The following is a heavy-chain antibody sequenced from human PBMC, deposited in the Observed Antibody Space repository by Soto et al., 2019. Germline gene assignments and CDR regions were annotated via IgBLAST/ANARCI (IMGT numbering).Heavy chain of an antibody. CDR1: GASLHIGGYY. J-gene: IGHJ5*02. V-gene: IGHV4-31*02. CDR3: ARDRSSTANWLDP. Sequence: SETLSLTXTVSGASLHIGGYYWAWIRQNPGKGLEWIGYIYYTGVTYYNPSLGSRVNISVDTSKNQFSLELTSVTAADTAVYYCARDRSSTANWLDPWGQGLLVTVS. CDR2: IYYTGVT. D-gene: IGHD2-2*01.